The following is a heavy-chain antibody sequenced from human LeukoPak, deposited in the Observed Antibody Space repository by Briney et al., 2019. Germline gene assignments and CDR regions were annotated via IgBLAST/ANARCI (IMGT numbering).Heavy chain of an antibody. CDR1: GLTFTIYG. Sequence: GGTLRLSCAASGLTFTIYGMSWVRQPPGKGLEWDSSTIGMGGRTYYADSVKGRFTISRDNSKKTLYPQMNSLRAEDTAVYYCAREGGAHYYDSSGYWSKDAFDIWGQGTMVTVSS. CDR2: TIGMGGRT. D-gene: IGHD3-22*01. CDR3: AREGGAHYYDSSGYWSKDAFDI. J-gene: IGHJ3*02. V-gene: IGHV3-23*01.